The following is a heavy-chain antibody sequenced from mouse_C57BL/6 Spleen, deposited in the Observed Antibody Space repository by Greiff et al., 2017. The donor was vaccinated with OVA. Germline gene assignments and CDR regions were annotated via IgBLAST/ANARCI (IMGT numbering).Heavy chain of an antibody. CDR1: GFTFSDYG. Sequence: DVMLVESGGGLVKPGGSLKLSCAASGFTFSDYGMHWVRQAPEKGLEWVAYISSGSSTIYYADTVKGRFTISRDNAKNTLFLQMTSLRSEDTAMYYCAKPYYYGVAMDYWGQGTSVTVSS. CDR3: AKPYYYGVAMDY. V-gene: IGHV5-17*01. CDR2: ISSGSSTI. J-gene: IGHJ4*01. D-gene: IGHD1-1*01.